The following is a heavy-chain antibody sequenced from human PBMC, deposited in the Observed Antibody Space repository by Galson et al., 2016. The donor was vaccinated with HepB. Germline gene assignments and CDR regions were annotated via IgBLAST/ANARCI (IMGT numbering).Heavy chain of an antibody. V-gene: IGHV3-74*01. CDR1: GFTVSSNY. Sequence: SLRLSCAASGFTVSSNYMSWVRQAPGKGLVWVSHPDPTGTQTAYADSVKGRFTFSRDNAKNTLYLQMDSLRVEDTAVYYCVRDGAGRITYDSWGQGTLVTVSS. CDR2: PDPTGTQT. CDR3: VRDGAGRITYDS. D-gene: IGHD1-20*01. J-gene: IGHJ4*02.